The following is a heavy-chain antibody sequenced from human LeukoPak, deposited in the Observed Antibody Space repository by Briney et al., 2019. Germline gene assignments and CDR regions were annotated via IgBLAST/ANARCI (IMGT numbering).Heavy chain of an antibody. Sequence: SVRVSCTASGGTFSSYAISWVRQAPGEGLEWMGGIIAIFGTANYAQKFQGRVTISTDESTSTAYMELSSLRSEDTAVYYCARDGRLGYYYYYMDVWGKGTTVTVSS. V-gene: IGHV1-69*05. J-gene: IGHJ6*03. CDR1: GGTFSSYA. D-gene: IGHD2-15*01. CDR3: ARDGRLGYYYYYMDV. CDR2: IIAIFGTA.